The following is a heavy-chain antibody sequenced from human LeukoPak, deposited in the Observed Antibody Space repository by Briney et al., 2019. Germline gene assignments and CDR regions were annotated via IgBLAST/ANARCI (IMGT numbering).Heavy chain of an antibody. CDR1: GGTFSSYA. CDR3: ARSSPYGDYLFDY. D-gene: IGHD4-17*01. V-gene: IGHV1-69*05. Sequence: SVKVSCKASGGTFSSYAISWVRQAPGQGLEWMGRIIPIFGTANYAQKFQGRVTITTDESTSTAYMELSSLRSEDTAVYYCARSSPYGDYLFDYWAREPWSPSPQ. J-gene: IGHJ4*02. CDR2: IIPIFGTA.